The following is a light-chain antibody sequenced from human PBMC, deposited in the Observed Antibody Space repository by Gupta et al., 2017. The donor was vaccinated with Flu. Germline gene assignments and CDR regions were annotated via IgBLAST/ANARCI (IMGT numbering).Light chain of an antibody. Sequence: PAFLSVSAGDRVTLSCRASQDVASFLAWYQQRPGKAPKLLIYAASTRHSGIPSRFSGSGSGTEFTLTVSSLQSEDVAIYSCQQFNDWPHTFGEGTKVEIK. CDR3: QQFNDWPHT. V-gene: IGKV1-9*01. CDR2: AAS. CDR1: QDVASF. J-gene: IGKJ4*01.